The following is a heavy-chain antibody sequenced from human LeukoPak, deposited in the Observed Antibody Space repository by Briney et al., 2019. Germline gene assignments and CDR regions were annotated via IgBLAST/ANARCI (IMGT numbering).Heavy chain of an antibody. CDR3: ARDRARSYGMDV. CDR2: IYYSGST. CDR1: GGSISSGGYY. Sequence: SETLSLTCTVSGGSISSGGYYWSWIRQHPGKGLEWIGYIYYSGSTYYNPSLKSRVTISVDTSKNQFSLKLSSATAADTAVYYCARDRARSYGMDVWGQGTPVTVSS. V-gene: IGHV4-31*03. J-gene: IGHJ6*02. D-gene: IGHD3-10*01.